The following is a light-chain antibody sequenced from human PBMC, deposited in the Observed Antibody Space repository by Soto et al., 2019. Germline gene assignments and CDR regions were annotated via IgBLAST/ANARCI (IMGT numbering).Light chain of an antibody. CDR2: DDS. J-gene: IGLJ2*01. V-gene: IGLV3-21*04. CDR1: KFGSKT. Sequence: SYELTQPPSVSVAPGKTASITCGGNKFGSKTVHWYQQQPGQAPVLVIYDDSDRPSGIPERFSGSNSGTTATLTITRVEAGDEADYYCQVWDSSSDHVVFGGGTKLTVL. CDR3: QVWDSSSDHVV.